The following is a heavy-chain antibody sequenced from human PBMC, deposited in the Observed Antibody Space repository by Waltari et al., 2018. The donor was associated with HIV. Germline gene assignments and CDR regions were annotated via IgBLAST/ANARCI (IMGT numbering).Heavy chain of an antibody. CDR2: INPKSDGT. CDR3: ARDRIAVTGSYYYGMDV. Sequence: QVQLVQSGAAVKKPGASVKVSCKASGYPFTGYYMHWVRQAPGQGLEWMGWINPKSDGTNYAQKFQGRVTMARDTSTSTAYMELSRLRSDDTALYYCARDRIAVTGSYYYGMDVWGQGTTVTVSS. V-gene: IGHV1-2*02. J-gene: IGHJ6*02. CDR1: GYPFTGYY. D-gene: IGHD6-19*01.